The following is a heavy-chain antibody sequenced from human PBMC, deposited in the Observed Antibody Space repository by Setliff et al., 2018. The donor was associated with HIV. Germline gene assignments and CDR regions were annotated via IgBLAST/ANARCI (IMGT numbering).Heavy chain of an antibody. CDR1: GYSFTTHW. D-gene: IGHD3-22*01. J-gene: IGHJ6*02. CDR3: DSSGYWGQGTTYYYYGMDV. Sequence: RGESLKISCKGSGYSFTTHWIGWVRQMPGKGLEWMGIIYPSDSDTRYSPSFQGQVTISVDKSISTAYLQWSSLKASDTAGYYYDSSGYWGQGTTYYYYGMDVWGQGTTVTVSS. CDR2: IYPSDSDT. V-gene: IGHV5-51*01.